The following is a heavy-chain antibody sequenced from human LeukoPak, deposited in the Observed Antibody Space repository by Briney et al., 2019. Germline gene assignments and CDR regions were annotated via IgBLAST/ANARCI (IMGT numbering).Heavy chain of an antibody. V-gene: IGHV3-15*01. J-gene: IGHJ4*02. CDR1: GFTFSNAW. Sequence: GGSLRLSCAASGFTFSNAWMSWVRQAPGKGLEWVGRIKSKTDGGTTDYAAPVKGRFTISRDDSKNTLYLQMNSLKTEDTAVYYCTTERAAAGLFDYWGQGTLVTVSS. CDR2: IKSKTDGGTT. CDR3: TTERAAAGLFDY. D-gene: IGHD6-13*01.